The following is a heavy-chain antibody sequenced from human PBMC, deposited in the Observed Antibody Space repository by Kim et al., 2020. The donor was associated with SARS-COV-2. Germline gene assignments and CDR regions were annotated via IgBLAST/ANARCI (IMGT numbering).Heavy chain of an antibody. CDR3: VKGDWTADY. D-gene: IGHD2-21*02. V-gene: IGHV3-7*01. Sequence: GDRYYVNCLKDRFTISRDNTKNSLYLQMNSLRAEDTAVYYCVKGDWTADYWGQGTLVTVSS. J-gene: IGHJ4*01. CDR2: GDR.